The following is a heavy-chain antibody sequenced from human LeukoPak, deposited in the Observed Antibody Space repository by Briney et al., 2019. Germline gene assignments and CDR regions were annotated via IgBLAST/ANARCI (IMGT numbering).Heavy chain of an antibody. CDR3: ARAMGGATIDY. CDR2: ISSSSSTI. J-gene: IGHJ4*02. Sequence: PGGSLRLSCAASGFTFSSYSMNWVRQAPGKGLEWVSYISSSSSTIYYADSVKGRFTISRDNAKNSLYLQMNSLRAEDTAVYYCARAMGGATIDYWGQGTLVTVSS. CDR1: GFTFSSYS. D-gene: IGHD1-26*01. V-gene: IGHV3-48*01.